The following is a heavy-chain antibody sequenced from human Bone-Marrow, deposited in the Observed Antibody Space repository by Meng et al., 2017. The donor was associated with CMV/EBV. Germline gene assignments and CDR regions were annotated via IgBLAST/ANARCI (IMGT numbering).Heavy chain of an antibody. D-gene: IGHD1-7*01. J-gene: IGHJ4*02. V-gene: IGHV3-23*01. CDR2: ISGSGGTT. Sequence: GSLKISCAASGFTFSSYAMSWVRQAPGKGLEWVSTISGSGGTTYYADSVKGRFTISRDNSKNTLYLQMNSLRAEDTAVYYCAKEIITGTTAGLDYWGQGTRVTVSS. CDR1: GFTFSSYA. CDR3: AKEIITGTTAGLDY.